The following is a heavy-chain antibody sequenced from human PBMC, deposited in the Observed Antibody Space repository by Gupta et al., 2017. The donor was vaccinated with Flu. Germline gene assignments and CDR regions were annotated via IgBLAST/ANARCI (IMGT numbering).Heavy chain of an antibody. Sequence: GKGLEWVSNITCSGDGTDDADSVTGRFTISRDNSKNTLYLQMNSLRVEDTAIYYCAKGFGCSGGSCYRNHFGYWGQGTLVTVSS. D-gene: IGHD2-15*01. CDR2: ITCSGDGT. V-gene: IGHV3-23*01. CDR3: AKGFGCSGGSCYRNHFGY. J-gene: IGHJ4*02.